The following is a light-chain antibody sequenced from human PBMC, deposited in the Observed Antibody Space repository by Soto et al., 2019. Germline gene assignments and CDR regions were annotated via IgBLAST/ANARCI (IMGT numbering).Light chain of an antibody. Sequence: TQSPSSLSLSPGERATLSCRASQSVSSHLAWYQQKPGQAPRLLIYDASNRAAGIPARFSGSGSGTDFTLTISSLEPEDFAVYYCQQRSDWPLTFGPGTKVDIK. CDR3: QQRSDWPLT. CDR1: QSVSSH. V-gene: IGKV3-11*01. CDR2: DAS. J-gene: IGKJ3*01.